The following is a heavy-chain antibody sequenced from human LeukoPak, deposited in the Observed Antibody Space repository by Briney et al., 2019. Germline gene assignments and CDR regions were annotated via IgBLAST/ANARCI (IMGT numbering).Heavy chain of an antibody. CDR3: AREGSSNGFYYFDF. J-gene: IGHJ4*02. V-gene: IGHV3-21*01. CDR1: EFSIGSNY. D-gene: IGHD5-18*01. CDR2: ISTTDTEKYI. Sequence: GGSLRLSCAASEFSIGSNYMTWVRQAPGKGLEWVSSISTTDTEKYIYYVDSVKGRFTISRDDAKSSLFLHMNSLRAEDTAVYYCAREGSSNGFYYFDFWGQGTLVTVSS.